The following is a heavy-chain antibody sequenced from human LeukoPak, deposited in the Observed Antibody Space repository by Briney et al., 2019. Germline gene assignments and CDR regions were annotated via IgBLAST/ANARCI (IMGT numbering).Heavy chain of an antibody. Sequence: QPGGSLRLSCAASGFTFSSYEMNWVRRAPGKGLEWVSYISSSGNTIYYADSVKGRFTISRDNAKNSLYLQMNSLRAEDTALYYCARTNYYDISGYDYWGQGTLVTVSS. CDR2: ISSSGNTI. CDR1: GFTFSSYE. CDR3: ARTNYYDISGYDY. V-gene: IGHV3-48*03. D-gene: IGHD3-22*01. J-gene: IGHJ4*02.